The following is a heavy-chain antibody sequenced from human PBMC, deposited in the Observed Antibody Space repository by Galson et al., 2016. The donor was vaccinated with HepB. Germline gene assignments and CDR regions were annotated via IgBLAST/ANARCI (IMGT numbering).Heavy chain of an antibody. V-gene: IGHV1-2*04. CDR3: ARDVQFRFDY. CDR2: INPNSGGT. Sequence: SVKVSCKASGYTFTGYHIHWVRQAPGQGLEWVGWINPNSGGTNYAQKFQDWVTMTRDTSASTVYMDLRSLRSDDTAVYYCARDVQFRFDYWGQGTLVTVSS. J-gene: IGHJ4*02. D-gene: IGHD4-11*01. CDR1: GYTFTGYH.